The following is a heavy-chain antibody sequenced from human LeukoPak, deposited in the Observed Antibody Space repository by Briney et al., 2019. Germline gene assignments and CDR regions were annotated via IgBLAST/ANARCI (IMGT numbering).Heavy chain of an antibody. D-gene: IGHD3-10*01. CDR3: ARWVSYGSGSYYKFDY. CDR1: GGSISSSNW. CDR2: IYHSGST. J-gene: IGHJ4*02. Sequence: PSGTLSLTCAVSGGSISSSNWWSWVRQPPGKGLEWIGEIYHSGSTNYNPSLKSRVTISVDKSKNQFSLKLSSVTAADTAVYYCARWVSYGSGSYYKFDYWGQGTLVTVSS. V-gene: IGHV4-4*02.